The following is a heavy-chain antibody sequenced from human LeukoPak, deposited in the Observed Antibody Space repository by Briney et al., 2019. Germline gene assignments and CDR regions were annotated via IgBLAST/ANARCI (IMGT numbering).Heavy chain of an antibody. CDR2: IYHSGST. J-gene: IGHJ4*02. CDR1: GGSISSGGYS. V-gene: IGHV4-30-2*01. CDR3: ARVVVQLWSQFDY. D-gene: IGHD5-18*01. Sequence: SETLSLTCAVSGGSISSGGYSWSWIRQPPEKGLEWIGYIYHSGSTYYNPSLKSRVTISVDRSKNQFSLKLSSVTAADTAVYYCARVVVQLWSQFDYWGQGTLVTVSS.